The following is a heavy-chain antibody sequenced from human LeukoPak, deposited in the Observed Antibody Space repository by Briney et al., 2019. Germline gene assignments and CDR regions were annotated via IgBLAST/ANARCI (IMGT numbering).Heavy chain of an antibody. D-gene: IGHD2-2*01. CDR2: ISRSSDYK. CDR1: GCAFGDYH. CDR3: AGPTCLRGAYCSTNF. Sequence: GGSLRLSCAASGCAFGDYHMSWIRQAPGKGLERVSYISRSSDYKDFADSLRGRFTVSRDNAKNSMYLQMSSLRAEDTAVYYCAGPTCLRGAYCSTNFWGQGTLVTVSS. V-gene: IGHV3-11*03. J-gene: IGHJ4*02.